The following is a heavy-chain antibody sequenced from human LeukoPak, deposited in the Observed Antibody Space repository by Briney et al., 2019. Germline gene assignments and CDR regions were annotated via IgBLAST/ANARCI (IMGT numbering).Heavy chain of an antibody. CDR3: ASSFGEGSYTGNY. Sequence: SVKVSCKASGGTFSSYAISWVRQAPGQGLEWMGGIIPIFGTANYAQKFQGRVTITADESTSTAYMELSSLRSEDTAVYYCASSFGEGSYTGNYWGQGTLVTVSS. D-gene: IGHD3-10*01. J-gene: IGHJ4*02. CDR1: GGTFSSYA. CDR2: IIPIFGTA. V-gene: IGHV1-69*13.